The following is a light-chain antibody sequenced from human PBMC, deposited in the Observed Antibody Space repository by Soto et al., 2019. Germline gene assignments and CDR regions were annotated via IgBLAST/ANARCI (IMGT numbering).Light chain of an antibody. Sequence: TKSADALSVSLGERATLSCRASQSLRSSLAWYQQKPGQAPRLLIYDASTRATGIPARFSGSGSGTDFTLTISGLQSEDFAVYYCQQYNNWPQTFGQGTKVDIK. CDR2: DAS. V-gene: IGKV3-15*01. J-gene: IGKJ1*01. CDR3: QQYNNWPQT. CDR1: QSLRSS.